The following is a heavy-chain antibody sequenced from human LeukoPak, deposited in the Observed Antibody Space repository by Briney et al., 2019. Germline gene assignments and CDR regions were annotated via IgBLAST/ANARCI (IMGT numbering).Heavy chain of an antibody. J-gene: IGHJ4*02. CDR1: GFTFSSYW. Sequence: PGGSLRLSCAASGFTFSSYWMHWVRQAPGKGLVWVSRINSDGSNTNYADSVKGRFTMSRDNAKNTLFLQMNSLRAEDTAVYYCARDRPNEYSNSLFDYWGQGTLVTVSS. CDR2: INSDGSNT. V-gene: IGHV3-74*01. D-gene: IGHD4-11*01. CDR3: ARDRPNEYSNSLFDY.